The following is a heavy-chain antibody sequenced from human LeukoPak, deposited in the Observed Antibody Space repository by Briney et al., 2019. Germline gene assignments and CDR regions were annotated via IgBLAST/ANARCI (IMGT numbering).Heavy chain of an antibody. Sequence: AGGSLRFSCAASGFTFSSYWMHWVRQAPGKGLVWVSRINSDGSSTSYADSVKGRFTISRDNAKNTLYLQMNSLRAEDTAVYYCARGRLLPYYFDYWGQGTLVTVSS. J-gene: IGHJ4*02. D-gene: IGHD2-21*01. CDR3: ARGRLLPYYFDY. CDR2: INSDGSST. V-gene: IGHV3-74*01. CDR1: GFTFSSYW.